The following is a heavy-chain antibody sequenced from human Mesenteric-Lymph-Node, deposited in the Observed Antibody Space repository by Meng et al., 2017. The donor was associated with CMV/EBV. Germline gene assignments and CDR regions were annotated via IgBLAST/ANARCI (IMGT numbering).Heavy chain of an antibody. CDR2: INHDGSA. D-gene: IGHD1-1*01. CDR3: ARDVGTGNDGPFDY. V-gene: IGHV3-20*04. J-gene: IGHJ4*02. Sequence: GESLKISCAASGFTFDDYAMHWVRQAPGKGLEWISRINHDGSAIYGDSVRGRFTISRDNAKNSLYLQMNSLRAEDTAVYYCARDVGTGNDGPFDYWGQGTLVTVSS. CDR1: GFTFDDYA.